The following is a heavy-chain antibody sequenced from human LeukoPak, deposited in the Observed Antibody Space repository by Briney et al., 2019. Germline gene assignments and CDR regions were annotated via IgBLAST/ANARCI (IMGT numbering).Heavy chain of an antibody. CDR3: ARAGDFSFKD. Sequence: GGSLRLSCAASGFTFSIYSMSWVRQAPGKGLEWVSYISSSSGTISYADSVKGRFTISRDNAENSLYLQMNSLRAEDTAVYYCARAGDFSFKDWGQGTLVTVSS. CDR2: ISSSSGTI. CDR1: GFTFSIYS. V-gene: IGHV3-48*01. J-gene: IGHJ4*02. D-gene: IGHD3-3*01.